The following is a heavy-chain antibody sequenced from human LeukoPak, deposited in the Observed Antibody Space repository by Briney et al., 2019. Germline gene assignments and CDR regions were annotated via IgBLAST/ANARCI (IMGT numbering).Heavy chain of an antibody. J-gene: IGHJ4*02. CDR2: ISAYNGNT. CDR1: GYTFTSYG. CDR3: ARADYDFWSGYPLYYFDY. V-gene: IGHV1-18*01. D-gene: IGHD3-3*01. Sequence: ASVKVSCKDSGYTFTSYGISWVRQAPGQGLEWMGWISAYNGNTNYAQKLQGRVTMTTDTSTSTDYMELRSLRSDDTAVYYCARADYDFWSGYPLYYFDYWGQGTLVTVSS.